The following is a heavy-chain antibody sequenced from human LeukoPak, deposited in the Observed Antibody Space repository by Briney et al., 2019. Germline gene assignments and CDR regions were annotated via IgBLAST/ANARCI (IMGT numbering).Heavy chain of an antibody. D-gene: IGHD3-16*02. CDR1: GFTFSSYA. CDR2: ISYDGSNK. V-gene: IGHV3-30*01. CDR3: ARGGYRDYVGGSYRYTGPAGDHRSDAFDI. Sequence: GRSLRLSCAASGFTFSSYAMHWVRQAPGKGLEWVAVISYDGSNKYYADSVKGRFTISRDNSKNTLYLQMNSRRAEDTAVYYCARGGYRDYVGGSYRYTGPAGDHRSDAFDIWGQGTMVTVSS. J-gene: IGHJ3*02.